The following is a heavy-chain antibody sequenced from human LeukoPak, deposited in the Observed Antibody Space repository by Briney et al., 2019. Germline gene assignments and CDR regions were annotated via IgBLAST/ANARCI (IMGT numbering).Heavy chain of an antibody. V-gene: IGHV4-4*07. CDR1: GGSISSYY. CDR3: ARDFGVLLWFGELSYYMDV. Sequence: SETLSLTCTVSGGSISSYYWSWIRQPAGKGLEWIGRIYTSGSTNYNPSLKSRVTMSVDTSKNQFSLKLSSVTAADTAVYYCARDFGVLLWFGELSYYMDVWGKGPRSPSP. J-gene: IGHJ6*03. CDR2: IYTSGST. D-gene: IGHD3-10*01.